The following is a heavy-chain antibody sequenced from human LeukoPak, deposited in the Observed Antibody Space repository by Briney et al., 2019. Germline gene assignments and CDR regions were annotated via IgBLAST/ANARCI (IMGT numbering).Heavy chain of an antibody. Sequence: GGTLRLSCAASGFTFSNHGMNWVRQAPGMGLEWVSGIGPSGTSTYYADSVKGRFTISRDNSKNTVYLQMNSLRAEDTAVYYCAREPTYDDYWGQGTLVTVSS. V-gene: IGHV3-23*01. CDR2: IGPSGTST. J-gene: IGHJ4*02. D-gene: IGHD3-3*01. CDR3: AREPTYDDY. CDR1: GFTFSNHG.